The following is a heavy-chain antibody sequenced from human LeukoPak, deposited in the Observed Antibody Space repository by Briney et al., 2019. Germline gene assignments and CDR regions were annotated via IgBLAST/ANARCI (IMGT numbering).Heavy chain of an antibody. D-gene: IGHD1-7*01. CDR1: GGSISSYY. J-gene: IGHJ4*02. Sequence: ASETLSLTCTVSGGSISSYYWSWIRQPPGKGLEWVGYIYYSGSTNHNPHIKFRVPISVDASKNQFSLKLSFVPAADTDVYYGARQVWNFFDYWGQGNLVSV. CDR2: IYYSGST. CDR3: ARQVWNFFDY. V-gene: IGHV4-59*08.